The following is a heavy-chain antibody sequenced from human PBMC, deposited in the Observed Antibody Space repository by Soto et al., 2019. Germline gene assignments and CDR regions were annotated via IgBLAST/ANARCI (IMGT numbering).Heavy chain of an antibody. CDR3: ARGGAAAGRNHDY. J-gene: IGHJ4*02. V-gene: IGHV3-74*01. Sequence: PGGSLRLSCAVSGFTFSSYWMHWVRQAPGKGLVWVSRINSDGSTTNNADSVKGRFTISRDNAKNTLYLQMNSLRAEDTAVYYCARGGAAAGRNHDYWGQGTLVTVSS. D-gene: IGHD6-13*01. CDR2: INSDGSTT. CDR1: GFTFSSYW.